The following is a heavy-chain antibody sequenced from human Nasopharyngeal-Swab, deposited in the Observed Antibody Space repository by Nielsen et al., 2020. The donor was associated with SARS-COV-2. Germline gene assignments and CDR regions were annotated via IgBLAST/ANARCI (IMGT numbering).Heavy chain of an antibody. D-gene: IGHD6-19*01. CDR3: ATERAIAVAGTFGAKFDY. CDR2: FYYSGST. V-gene: IGHV4-39*01. Sequence: WIRQPPGQGLEWIGSFYYSGSTYYNPSLKSRVTISVDTSKNQFSLKLSSVTAADTAVYYCATERAIAVAGTFGAKFDYWGQGTLVTVSS. J-gene: IGHJ4*02.